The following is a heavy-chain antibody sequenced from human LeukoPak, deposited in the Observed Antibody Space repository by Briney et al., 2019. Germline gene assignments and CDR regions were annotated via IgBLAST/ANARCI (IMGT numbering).Heavy chain of an antibody. D-gene: IGHD1-26*01. CDR2: MSPDSDGT. J-gene: IGHJ4*02. V-gene: IGHV1-2*02. Sequence: GASVKVSCKASGNSFTGYYVHWVRQAPGQGLEWTGWMSPDSDGTNFAQNFQGRVSTTRDTSIRTVYLELRSLRADDTAVYYCANQEGIGAPGAWFDNWGQGTLVTVSS. CDR1: GNSFTGYY. CDR3: ANQEGIGAPGAWFDN.